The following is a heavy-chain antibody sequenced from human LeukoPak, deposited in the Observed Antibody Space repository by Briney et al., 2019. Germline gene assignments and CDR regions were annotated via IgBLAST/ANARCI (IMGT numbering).Heavy chain of an antibody. D-gene: IGHD2-15*01. J-gene: IGHJ4*02. V-gene: IGHV3-23*01. Sequence: PGGSLRLSCAASGFTFSSYAMSWVRQAPGKGLEWVSAISGSGGSTYYADSVKGRFTISRDNAKNSLYLQMNSLRAEDTAVYYCARGPRDPTEYCSGGRCAPTYEVWGQGTLVTVSS. CDR1: GFTFSSYA. CDR3: ARGPRDPTEYCSGGRCAPTYEV. CDR2: ISGSGGST.